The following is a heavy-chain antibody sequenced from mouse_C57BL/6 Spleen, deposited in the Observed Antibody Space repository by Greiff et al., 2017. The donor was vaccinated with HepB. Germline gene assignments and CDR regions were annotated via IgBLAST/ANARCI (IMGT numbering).Heavy chain of an antibody. CDR2: ISSGGDYI. V-gene: IGHV5-9-1*02. CDR3: TRDHYYGSSYRYAMDY. CDR1: GFTFSSYA. D-gene: IGHD1-1*01. Sequence: DVHLVESGEGLVKPGGSLKLSCAASGFTFSSYAMSWVRQTPEKRLEWVAYISSGGDYIYHADTVKGRFTIPRDNARNTLYLQMSSLKSEDTAMYYCTRDHYYGSSYRYAMDYWGQGTSVTVSS. J-gene: IGHJ4*01.